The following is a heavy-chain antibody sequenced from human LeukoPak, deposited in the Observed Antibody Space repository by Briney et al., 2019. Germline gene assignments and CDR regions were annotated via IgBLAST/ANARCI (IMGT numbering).Heavy chain of an antibody. V-gene: IGHV4-4*09. CDR3: ARTGRYSGSYST. J-gene: IGHJ5*02. Sequence: SETLSLTCTVSGGSISSYCWNWIRQPPGKGLEWIGNIYTSGSTNYNPSLKSRVTILVETSNNQISLKVSSVTAADTAVYFCARTGRYSGSYSTWGQGTLVTVSS. CDR1: GGSISSYC. D-gene: IGHD1-26*01. CDR2: IYTSGST.